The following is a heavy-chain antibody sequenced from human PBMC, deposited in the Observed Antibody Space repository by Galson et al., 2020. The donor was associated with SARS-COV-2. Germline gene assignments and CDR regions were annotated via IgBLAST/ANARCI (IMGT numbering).Heavy chain of an antibody. V-gene: IGHV4-34*01. Sequence: SETLSLTCAVYGGSFSGYYWSWIRQPPGKGLEWIGEINHSGSTNYNPSLKSRVTISVDTSKNQFSLKLSSVTAADTAVYYCASLSPVLYSSSWYPANLDYWGQGTLVTVSS. CDR1: GGSFSGYY. CDR3: ASLSPVLYSSSWYPANLDY. D-gene: IGHD6-13*01. J-gene: IGHJ4*02. CDR2: INHSGST.